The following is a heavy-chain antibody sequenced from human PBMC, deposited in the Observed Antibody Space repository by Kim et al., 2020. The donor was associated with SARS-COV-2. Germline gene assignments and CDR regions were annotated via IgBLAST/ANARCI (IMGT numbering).Heavy chain of an antibody. CDR2: INHSGST. CDR3: ARGAHAGDITMVTSDY. Sequence: SETLSLTCAVYGGSFSGYYWSWIRQPPGKGLEWIGEINHSGSTNYNPSLKSRVTISVDTSKNQFSLKLSSVTAADTAVYYCARGAHAGDITMVTSDYWGQGTLVTVSS. D-gene: IGHD3-10*01. CDR1: GGSFSGYY. V-gene: IGHV4-34*01. J-gene: IGHJ4*02.